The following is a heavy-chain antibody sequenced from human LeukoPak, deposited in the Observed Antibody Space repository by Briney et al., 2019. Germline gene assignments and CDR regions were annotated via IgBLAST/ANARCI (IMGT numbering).Heavy chain of an antibody. V-gene: IGHV1-69*05. CDR1: GYTFTGYY. CDR3: ARSMGYSYGYDWFDP. J-gene: IGHJ5*02. Sequence: GASVKVSCKASGYTFTGYYMHWVRQAPGQGLEWMGGIIPIFGTANYAQKFQGRVTITTDESTSTAYMELSSLRSEDTAVYYCARSMGYSYGYDWFDPWGQGTLVTVSS. D-gene: IGHD5-18*01. CDR2: IIPIFGTA.